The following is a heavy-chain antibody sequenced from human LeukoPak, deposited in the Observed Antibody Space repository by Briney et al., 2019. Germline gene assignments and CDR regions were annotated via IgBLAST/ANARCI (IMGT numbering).Heavy chain of an antibody. J-gene: IGHJ4*02. CDR1: GASISSSNYY. V-gene: IGHV3-7*03. CDR3: ARIGTGLQIDY. CDR2: IKQDGSEK. D-gene: IGHD3-10*01. Sequence: ETLSLTCAVSGASISSSNYYWGWVRQAPGKGLEWVANIKQDGSEKYYVDSVKGRFTISRDNAKNSLYLQMNSLRADDTAIYYCARIGTGLQIDYWGQGTLVTVSS.